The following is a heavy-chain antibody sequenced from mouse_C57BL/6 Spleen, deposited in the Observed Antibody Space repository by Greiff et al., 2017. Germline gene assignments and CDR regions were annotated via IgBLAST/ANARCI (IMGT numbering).Heavy chain of an antibody. CDR3: ARWDSNYAMDY. Sequence: QVQLQQPGAELVRPGSSVKLSCKASGYTFTSYWMHWVKQRPIQGLEWIGNIDPSDSETNYNQKFKDKATLTVDKSSSTAYMQLSSLTSEDSAVYYCARWDSNYAMDYWGQGTSVTVSS. V-gene: IGHV1-52*01. D-gene: IGHD2-5*01. J-gene: IGHJ4*01. CDR1: GYTFTSYW. CDR2: IDPSDSET.